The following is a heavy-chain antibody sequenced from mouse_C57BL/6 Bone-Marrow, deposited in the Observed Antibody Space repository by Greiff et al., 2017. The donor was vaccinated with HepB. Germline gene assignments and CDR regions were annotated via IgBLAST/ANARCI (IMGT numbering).Heavy chain of an antibody. CDR2: IEPSDSYT. V-gene: IGHV1-50*01. CDR3: ARDYDVYYYAMDY. D-gene: IGHD2-4*01. J-gene: IGHJ4*01. Sequence: QVQLQQPGAELVKPGASVKLSCKASGYTFTSYWMQWVKQRPGQGLEWIGEIEPSDSYTNYNQKFKGKATLTVDTSSSTAYMQLSSLTSEDSAVYYCARDYDVYYYAMDYWGQGTSVTVSS. CDR1: GYTFTSYW.